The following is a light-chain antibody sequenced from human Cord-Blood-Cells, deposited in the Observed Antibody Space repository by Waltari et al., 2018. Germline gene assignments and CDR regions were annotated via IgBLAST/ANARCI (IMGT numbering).Light chain of an antibody. CDR2: DAS. CDR1: QDISNY. V-gene: IGKV1-33*01. CDR3: QQYDNLPLT. J-gene: IGKJ4*01. Sequence: DIQLTQSPSSLSESVGERVTITCQASQDISNYLTWYQQKPGKAPKLLIYDASNLETGVPSRFSGSGSGTDFTFTISSLQPEDIATYYCQQYDNLPLTFGGGTKVEIK.